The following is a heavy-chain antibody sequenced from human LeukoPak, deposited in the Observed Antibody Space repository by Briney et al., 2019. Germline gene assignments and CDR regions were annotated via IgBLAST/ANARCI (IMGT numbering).Heavy chain of an antibody. CDR2: INPGSGDT. CDR3: VRDYPYGSGIVRVDS. Sequence: ASVKVSCKASGYTFTDFALHWVRQAPGQSLEWMGWINPGSGDTKSSQKFRDRVTITRDTSANTAYMQLTRLKSEDTAVYYRVRDYPYGSGIVRVDSWGQGTLVTVSS. CDR1: GYTFTDFA. V-gene: IGHV1-3*01. D-gene: IGHD3-10*01. J-gene: IGHJ4*02.